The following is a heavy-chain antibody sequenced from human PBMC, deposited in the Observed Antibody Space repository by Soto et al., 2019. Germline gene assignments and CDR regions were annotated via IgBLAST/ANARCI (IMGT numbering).Heavy chain of an antibody. CDR2: ITPIFGTA. D-gene: IGHD5-18*01. CDR3: ARDYYRYSDGYLPRHY. Sequence: GASVKVSCKASGGTFSSYAISWVRQAPGQGLEWMGGITPIFGTANYAQKFQGRVTITADESTSTAYMELSSLRSEDTAVYYCARDYYRYSDGYLPRHYWGQGTLGT. V-gene: IGHV1-69*13. J-gene: IGHJ4*02. CDR1: GGTFSSYA.